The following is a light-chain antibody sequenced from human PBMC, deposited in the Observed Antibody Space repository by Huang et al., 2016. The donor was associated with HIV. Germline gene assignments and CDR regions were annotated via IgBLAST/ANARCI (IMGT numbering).Light chain of an antibody. CDR2: LGS. CDR1: QSLLHSNGDNY. CDR3: MQTLQTPRT. V-gene: IGKV2-28*01. Sequence: DIVMTQSPLSLPVTPREPASLSCRSIQSLLHSNGDNYLEWYLQKPGQSPQLLLYLGSNRASGVPDRFSGSGSGADFTLKISRVEAEDVGIYYCMQTLQTPRTFGQGTKVEIK. J-gene: IGKJ1*01.